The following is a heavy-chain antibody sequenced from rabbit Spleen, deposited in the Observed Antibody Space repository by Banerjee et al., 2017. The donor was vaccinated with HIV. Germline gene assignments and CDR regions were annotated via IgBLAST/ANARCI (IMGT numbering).Heavy chain of an antibody. Sequence: QEQLEESGGGLVQPEGSLTLTCKASGLSFISTYYMCWVRQAPGKGLEWIACIDTGFGGTTYYASWAKGRFTISKTSSTTVTRRMTSLTAADRATYFCARDLVGVIGWNFYLWGQGTLVTVS. J-gene: IGHJ4*01. CDR2: IDTGFGGTT. CDR1: GLSFISTYY. V-gene: IGHV1S45*01. D-gene: IGHD1-1*01. CDR3: ARDLVGVIGWNFYL.